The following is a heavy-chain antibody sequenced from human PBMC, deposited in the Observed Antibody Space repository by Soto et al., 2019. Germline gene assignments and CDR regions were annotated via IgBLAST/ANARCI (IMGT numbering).Heavy chain of an antibody. V-gene: IGHV4-59*08. CDR1: GGSISSYY. CDR2: IYYSGST. Sequence: SETLSLTCTVSGGSISSYYWSWIRQPPGKGLEWIGYIYYSGSTNYNPSLKSRVTISVDTSKNQFSLKLSSVTAADTAVYYCARQYTYDILTGYYLEYYFDYWGQGTLVTVSS. D-gene: IGHD3-9*01. J-gene: IGHJ4*02. CDR3: ARQYTYDILTGYYLEYYFDY.